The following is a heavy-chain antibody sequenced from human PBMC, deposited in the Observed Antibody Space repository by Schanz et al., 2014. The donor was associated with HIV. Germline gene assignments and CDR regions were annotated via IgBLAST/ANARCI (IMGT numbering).Heavy chain of an antibody. D-gene: IGHD2-2*01. Sequence: QVQLVQSGAEVKKPGASVKVSCKASGYTFTTYGITWVRQAPGQGLEWMGWINPNKGDTRFARKFQGRVTVTRDTSINTAYMELSRLRHDDTAVYYCAKSRYQLHWLDAWGQGTLVTVSS. CDR3: AKSRYQLHWLDA. CDR2: INPNKGDT. CDR1: GYTFTTYG. J-gene: IGHJ5*02. V-gene: IGHV1-2*02.